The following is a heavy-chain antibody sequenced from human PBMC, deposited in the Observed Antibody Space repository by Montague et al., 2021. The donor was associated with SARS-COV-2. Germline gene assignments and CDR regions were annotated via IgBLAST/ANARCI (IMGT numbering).Heavy chain of an antibody. D-gene: IGHD4-23*01. CDR3: ARGGGWKRHFDY. CDR1: GGSINNYY. Sequence: SETLSLTRNVSGGSINNYYWSWIRQSPGRRLEWIGYIYYTGSTTRNPSLDSRVTISLDTSRDLVSLELRSLTAADTAVYYCARGGGWKRHFDYWGQGTLVAVSS. J-gene: IGHJ4*02. CDR2: IYYTGST. V-gene: IGHV4-59*01.